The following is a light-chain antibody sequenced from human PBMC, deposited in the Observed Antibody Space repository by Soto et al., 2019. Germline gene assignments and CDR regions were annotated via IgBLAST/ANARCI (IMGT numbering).Light chain of an antibody. CDR2: KAS. J-gene: IGKJ1*01. V-gene: IGKV1-5*03. Sequence: DIQMTQSPSTLSASVGDRVTITCRASQSINSWLAWYQQKPGKAPKLLIYKASSLESGVPSRFSGSGSGTELTLTISSLQPDDFATYSCQQYNSYSWTFGQGTKVEIK. CDR3: QQYNSYSWT. CDR1: QSINSW.